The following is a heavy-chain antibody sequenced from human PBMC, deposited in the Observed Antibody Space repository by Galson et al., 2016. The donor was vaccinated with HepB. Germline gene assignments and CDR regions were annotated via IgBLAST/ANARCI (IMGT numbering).Heavy chain of an antibody. CDR3: TWGFSYIDY. V-gene: IGHV3-53*01. CDR1: GVSVSNIY. CDR2: IYSGGYT. Sequence: SLRLSCAASGVSVSNIYMSWVRQAPGKGLEWVSVIYSGGYTYYADSVKGRFTIYRDNSKNTLYLQMYSLRAEDTAVYYCTWGFSYIDYWGQGVRVVVSP. D-gene: IGHD7-27*01. J-gene: IGHJ4*02.